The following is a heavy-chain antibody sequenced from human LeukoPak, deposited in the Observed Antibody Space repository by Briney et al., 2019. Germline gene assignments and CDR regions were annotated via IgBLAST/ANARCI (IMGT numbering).Heavy chain of an antibody. CDR1: GDSVSSKSVA. D-gene: IGHD2-21*02. J-gene: IGHJ3*02. CDR2: TYYRSKWYN. CDR3: ARGVQTLHESDAFDM. Sequence: SQTLSLTCAISGDSVSSKSVAWNWIRQSPSRGLEGLGRTYYRSKWYNDYAVSVKSRIIINPDTSKNQFSLQLNSVTPEDTALYYCARGVQTLHESDAFDMWGQGTMVTVSS. V-gene: IGHV6-1*01.